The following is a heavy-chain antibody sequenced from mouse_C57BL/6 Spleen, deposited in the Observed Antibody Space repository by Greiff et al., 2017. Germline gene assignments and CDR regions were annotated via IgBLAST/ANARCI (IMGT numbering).Heavy chain of an antibody. CDR3: ARLGDYDQYYVDD. Sequence: QVQLKQPGAELVKPGASVQLSCTASGFTFTSYWLQWVQQRPGQGLEWIGQLDPSDSSTNYTPKLKGKATLTVDTASSTAYMQLSSRTSEDSAVYYCARLGDYDQYYVDDWGQGTTLTVSS. D-gene: IGHD2-4*01. J-gene: IGHJ2*01. V-gene: IGHV1-50*01. CDR1: GFTFTSYW. CDR2: LDPSDSST.